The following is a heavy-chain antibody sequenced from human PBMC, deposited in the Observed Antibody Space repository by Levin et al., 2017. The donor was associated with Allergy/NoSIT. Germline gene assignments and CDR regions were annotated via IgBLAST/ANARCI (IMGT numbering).Heavy chain of an antibody. CDR1: GFTFRDYY. CDR3: ARGPLAAAADY. CDR2: ISGTSSAI. V-gene: IGHV3-11*05. Sequence: GASVKVSCAASGFTFRDYYMSWIRQAPGKGLELVSYISGTSSAIIYADSVKGRFTISRDNAQNSLYLQMNSLRAEDTAVYFCARGPLAAAADYWGQGTLVTVSS. J-gene: IGHJ4*02. D-gene: IGHD6-13*01.